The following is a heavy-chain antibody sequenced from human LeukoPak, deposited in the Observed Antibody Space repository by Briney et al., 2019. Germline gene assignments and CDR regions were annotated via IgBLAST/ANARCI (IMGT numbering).Heavy chain of an antibody. CDR2: INHSGST. V-gene: IGHV4-34*01. Sequence: PSETLSLTCAVYGGSFGGYYWSWIRQPPGKGLEWIGEINHSGSTNYNPSLKSRVTISVDTSKNQFSLKLSSVTAADTPVYYCARGQDYDYVWGSYRWYFDLWGRGTPVTVSS. CDR3: ARGQDYDYVWGSYRWYFDL. D-gene: IGHD3-16*02. J-gene: IGHJ2*01. CDR1: GGSFGGYY.